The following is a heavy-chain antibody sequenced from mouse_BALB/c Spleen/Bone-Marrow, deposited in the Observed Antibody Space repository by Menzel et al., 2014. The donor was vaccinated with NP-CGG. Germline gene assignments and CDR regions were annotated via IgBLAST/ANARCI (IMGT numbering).Heavy chain of an antibody. V-gene: IGHV5-17*02. CDR3: ARSGSSSGYFDY. J-gene: IGHJ2*01. CDR2: ISSGSSTI. CDR1: GFTFSSFA. D-gene: IGHD1-1*01. Sequence: EVKLVESGGGLVQPGGSRKLSYAASGFTFSSFAMHWVRQAPEKGLEWVAYISSGSSTIYYADTVMGRFTISRDNPKNPLFLQMTSLRSEDTAMYYCARSGSSSGYFDYWGQGTTLTVSS.